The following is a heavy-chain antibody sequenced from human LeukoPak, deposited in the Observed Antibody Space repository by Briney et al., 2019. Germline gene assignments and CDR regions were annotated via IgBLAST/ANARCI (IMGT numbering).Heavy chain of an antibody. J-gene: IGHJ3*02. CDR1: GYSISSGYY. Sequence: PSETLSLTCAVSGYSISSGYYWSWIRQAPGKGLEWIGSIYYSGSTYYNPSLKSRVIISVDTSKNQFSLKLSSVTAADTAVYYCARDCGGDCYSAHDAFDIWGQGTMVTVSS. CDR3: ARDCGGDCYSAHDAFDI. V-gene: IGHV4-38-2*01. D-gene: IGHD2-21*01. CDR2: IYYSGST.